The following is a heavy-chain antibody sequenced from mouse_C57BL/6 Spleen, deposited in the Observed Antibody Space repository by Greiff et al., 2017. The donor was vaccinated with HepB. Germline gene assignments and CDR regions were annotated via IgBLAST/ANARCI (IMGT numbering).Heavy chain of an antibody. V-gene: IGHV2-4*01. J-gene: IGHJ1*03. CDR1: GFSLTSYG. CDR3: ANYYGSRGYLEV. Sequence: QVQLKESGPGLVQPSQSLSITCTVSGFSLTSYGVHWVRQPPGKGLEWLGVIWSGGSTDYNAAFISRLSISKDNSKSQVFFEMNSLQADDTAIYYCANYYGSRGYLEVWGTGSTVTVST. CDR2: IWSGGST. D-gene: IGHD1-1*01.